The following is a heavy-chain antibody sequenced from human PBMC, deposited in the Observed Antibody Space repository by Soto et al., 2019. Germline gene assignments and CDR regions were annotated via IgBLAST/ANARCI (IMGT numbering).Heavy chain of an antibody. J-gene: IGHJ6*02. CDR1: GGSIRRSSYF. CDR3: ACIFSGGYGYGFYYYGMDV. Sequence: PEELSHSCSGSGGSIRRSSYFLGWVRLAQGKGLEWIGSIYYSGRTYYNPSLKSRVTISVDTSKNQFSLKLSSVTAADTAVYYCACIFSGGYGYGFYYYGMDVWGQGPTVT. V-gene: IGHV4-39*01. D-gene: IGHD5-18*01. CDR2: IYYSGRT.